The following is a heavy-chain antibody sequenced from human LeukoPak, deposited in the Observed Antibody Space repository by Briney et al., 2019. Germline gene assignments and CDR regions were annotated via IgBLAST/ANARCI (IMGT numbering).Heavy chain of an antibody. V-gene: IGHV3-43*01. Sequence: GGSLRLSCAASGFTFDDYTMHWVRQAPGKGLQWVSLISWDGGSTYYADSVKGRFTISRDNSKNSLYLQMNSLRTEDTALYYCAKATWRALTVTPFDYWGQGTLVTVSS. D-gene: IGHD4-17*01. J-gene: IGHJ4*02. CDR3: AKATWRALTVTPFDY. CDR1: GFTFDDYT. CDR2: ISWDGGST.